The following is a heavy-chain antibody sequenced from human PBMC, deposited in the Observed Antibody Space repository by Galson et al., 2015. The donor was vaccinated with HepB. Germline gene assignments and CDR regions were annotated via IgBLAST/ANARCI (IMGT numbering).Heavy chain of an antibody. Sequence: SLRLSCAASGFTFSSYGMHWVRQAPGKGLEWVAVISYDGSNKYYADSVKGRFTISRDNSKNTLYLQMNSLRAEDTAVYYCAKGSVDDTIFGVVTNWGQGTLVTVSS. J-gene: IGHJ4*02. CDR2: ISYDGSNK. CDR1: GFTFSSYG. V-gene: IGHV3-30*18. D-gene: IGHD3-3*01. CDR3: AKGSVDDTIFGVVTN.